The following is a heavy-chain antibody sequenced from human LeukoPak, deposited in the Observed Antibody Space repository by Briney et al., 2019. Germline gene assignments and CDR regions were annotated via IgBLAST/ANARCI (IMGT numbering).Heavy chain of an antibody. Sequence: PGGSLRLSCEASGFTFRSHWMHWVRQAPGKGLEWVSGISGSGGSTYYADSVKGRFTISRDNSKNTLYLQMNSLRVEDTAVYYCAKDRGRTWVQVANWGQGTLVTVSS. CDR1: GFTFRSHW. V-gene: IGHV3-23*01. CDR3: AKDRGRTWVQVAN. D-gene: IGHD2-15*01. J-gene: IGHJ4*02. CDR2: ISGSGGST.